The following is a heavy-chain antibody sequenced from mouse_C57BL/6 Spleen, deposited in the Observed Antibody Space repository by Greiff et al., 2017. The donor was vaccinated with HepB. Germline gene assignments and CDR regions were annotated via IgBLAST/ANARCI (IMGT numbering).Heavy chain of an antibody. D-gene: IGHD4-1*01. CDR2: IDPNRGGT. CDR1: GYTFTSYW. V-gene: IGHV1-72*01. CDR3: ARSVSTWGYFDV. Sequence: VQLQQSGAELVKPGASVKLSCKASGYTFTSYWMHWVKQRPGRGLEWIGRIDPNRGGTKYNEKFKSKPTLTVDKPSSSAYMQLSSLTSEDTAVYYCARSVSTWGYFDVWGTGTTVTVSS. J-gene: IGHJ1*03.